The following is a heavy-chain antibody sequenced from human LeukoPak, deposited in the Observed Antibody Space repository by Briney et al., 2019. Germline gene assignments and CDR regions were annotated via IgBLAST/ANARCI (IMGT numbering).Heavy chain of an antibody. CDR3: ARDHVTMVRGALDFDY. CDR1: GFTFSSYS. V-gene: IGHV3-21*01. D-gene: IGHD3-10*01. J-gene: IGHJ4*02. CDR2: ISSSSSYI. Sequence: GGSLRLPCAASGFTFSSYSMNWVRQAPGKGLEWVSSISSSSSYIYYADSVKGRFTISRDNAKNSLYLQMNSLRAEDTAVYYCARDHVTMVRGALDFDYWGQGTLVTVSS.